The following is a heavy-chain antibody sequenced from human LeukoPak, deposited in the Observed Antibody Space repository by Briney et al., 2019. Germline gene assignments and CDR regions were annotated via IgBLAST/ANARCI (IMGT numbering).Heavy chain of an antibody. V-gene: IGHV3-23*01. CDR1: GFTFSSYA. Sequence: GGSLRLSCAASGFTFSSYAMSWVRQAPGKGLEWVSAISGSGGSTYYADSVKGRFTISRDNSKNTLYLQMNSLRAEDTAVYYCAKDYTSHYYDGTGRPRGYFQHWGQGTLVTVSS. D-gene: IGHD3-22*01. J-gene: IGHJ1*01. CDR2: ISGSGGST. CDR3: AKDYTSHYYDGTGRPRGYFQH.